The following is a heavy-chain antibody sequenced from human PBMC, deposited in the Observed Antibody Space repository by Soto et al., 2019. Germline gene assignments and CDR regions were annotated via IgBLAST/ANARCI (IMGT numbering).Heavy chain of an antibody. V-gene: IGHV3-48*01. CDR1: GFTYSTYN. CDR2: ITGSSSTI. J-gene: IGHJ6*02. D-gene: IGHD3-10*01. Sequence: EVQLVESGGGLVQPGGSLRLSCAASGFTYSTYNMHWVRQAPGKGLEWVSYITGSSSTIYYADAVKGRFTISRDNAKNSLYLQMNSLRTEDTAVYYCARESSIYGSWRHYGMDVWGQGTTVTVSS. CDR3: ARESSIYGSWRHYGMDV.